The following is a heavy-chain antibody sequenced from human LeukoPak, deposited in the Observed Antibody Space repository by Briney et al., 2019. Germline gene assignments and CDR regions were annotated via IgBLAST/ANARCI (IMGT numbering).Heavy chain of an antibody. CDR3: ARNPAGIGDY. D-gene: IGHD1-1*01. CDR2: ISFDGNNK. Sequence: PGGSLRLSCAASGFTFSSYWMHWVRQGPGKGLEWVAVISFDGNNKYYADSVKGRFTISRDNDKKSLYLQMNSLRDVDTAVYYCARNPAGIGDYLGQGTLVTVSS. J-gene: IGHJ4*02. V-gene: IGHV3-30-3*01. CDR1: GFTFSSYW.